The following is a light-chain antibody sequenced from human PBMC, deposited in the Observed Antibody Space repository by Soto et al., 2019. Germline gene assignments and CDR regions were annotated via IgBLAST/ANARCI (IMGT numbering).Light chain of an antibody. V-gene: IGKV1-27*01. Sequence: DVQMTQSPSSLSASVGDRATITCRASHDISNYVAWLQQKPGKAPKLLIYAASTLQPGVPSRFSGGGSGVDFTLTISSLQPEDVATYYCQKHNTVPLTFGPGTKVDIK. CDR3: QKHNTVPLT. J-gene: IGKJ3*01. CDR2: AAS. CDR1: HDISNY.